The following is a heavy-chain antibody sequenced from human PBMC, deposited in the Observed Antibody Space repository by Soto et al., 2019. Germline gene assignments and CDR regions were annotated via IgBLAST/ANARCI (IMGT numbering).Heavy chain of an antibody. Sequence: SETLSLTCTVSGGSISSYYWSWIRQPPGKGLEWIGYIYYSGSTNYNPSLKSRVTISVDTSKNQFSLKLSSVTAADTAVYYCARVHRYFDTGYYNGKGNLYYYYYYMDVWGKGTTVTVS. CDR2: IYYSGST. CDR3: ARVHRYFDTGYYNGKGNLYYYYYYMDV. J-gene: IGHJ6*03. V-gene: IGHV4-59*01. D-gene: IGHD3-9*01. CDR1: GGSISSYY.